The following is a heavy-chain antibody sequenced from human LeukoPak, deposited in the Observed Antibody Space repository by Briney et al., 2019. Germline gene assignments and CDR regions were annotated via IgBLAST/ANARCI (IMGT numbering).Heavy chain of an antibody. V-gene: IGHV4-61*01. CDR1: GGSVSSGSYY. Sequence: SETLSLTCTVSGGSVSSGSYYWSWIRQPPGTGLEWIGYIYYSGSTNYNPSLKSRVTISVDTSKNQFSLKLSSVTAADTAVYYCASETGIFGVVIHDAFDIWGQGTMVTVSS. J-gene: IGHJ3*02. D-gene: IGHD3-3*01. CDR3: ASETGIFGVVIHDAFDI. CDR2: IYYSGST.